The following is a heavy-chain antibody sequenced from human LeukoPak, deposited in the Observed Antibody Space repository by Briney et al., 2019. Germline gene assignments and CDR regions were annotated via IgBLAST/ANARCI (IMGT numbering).Heavy chain of an antibody. CDR2: IKPDGSEK. J-gene: IGHJ3*02. CDR1: HFTFTTHW. Sequence: PGGSLRLSCAASHFTFTTHWMSWLRQAPGKGLERVANIKPDGSEKYYVDSVKGRFTISRDNAKNSLYLQMDSLRVEDTAMYYCAREIPGAMNAFDIWGQGTMVTVSS. V-gene: IGHV3-7*01. D-gene: IGHD2-2*01. CDR3: AREIPGAMNAFDI.